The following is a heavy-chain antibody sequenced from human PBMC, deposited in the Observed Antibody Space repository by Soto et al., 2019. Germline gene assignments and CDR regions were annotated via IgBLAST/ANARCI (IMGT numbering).Heavy chain of an antibody. V-gene: IGHV4-4*02. CDR3: ARGQSSSYPRPSDS. Sequence: PSETLSLTCAVSSGSISSTNWWSWVRQPPGKGLEWIGQVYHSGSTNYNPSLKSRATISVDKSENQFSLNLSSVTAADTAVYYCARGQSSSYPRPSDSWGQGTLVTVSS. J-gene: IGHJ4*02. CDR2: VYHSGST. CDR1: SGSISSTNW. D-gene: IGHD6-6*01.